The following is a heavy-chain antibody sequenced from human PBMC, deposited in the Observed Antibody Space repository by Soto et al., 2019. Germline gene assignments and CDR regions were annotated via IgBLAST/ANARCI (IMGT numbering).Heavy chain of an antibody. D-gene: IGHD3-9*01. J-gene: IGHJ6*02. CDR3: ARKSDILTGYYMPDYYYYGMDV. CDR1: GGTFSSYA. V-gene: IGHV1-69*13. Sequence: SVKVSCKASGGTFSSYAISWVRQAPGQGLEWMGGIIPIFGTANYAQKFQGRVTITADESTSTAYMELSSLRSEDTAVYYCARKSDILTGYYMPDYYYYGMDVWGQGTTVTVSS. CDR2: IIPIFGTA.